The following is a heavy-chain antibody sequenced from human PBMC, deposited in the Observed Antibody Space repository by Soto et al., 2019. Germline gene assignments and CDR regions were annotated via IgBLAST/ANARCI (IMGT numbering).Heavy chain of an antibody. D-gene: IGHD3-10*01. CDR3: ARDLDGSGSYFTDS. CDR2: ISASNGNT. J-gene: IGHJ4*02. CDR1: GYTFIIYG. Sequence: QVQLVQSGAEVKKPGASVQVSCKASGYTFIIYGINWVRQAPGQGLEWMGWISASNGNTKYAQNLQGRVTMTTDTATSTSYMELSSMRSDDTAVYYCARDLDGSGSYFTDSCGQGNMVTVSS. V-gene: IGHV1-18*01.